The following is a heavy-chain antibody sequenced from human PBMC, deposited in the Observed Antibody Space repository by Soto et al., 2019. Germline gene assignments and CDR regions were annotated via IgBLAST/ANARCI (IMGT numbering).Heavy chain of an antibody. D-gene: IGHD2-15*01. CDR3: ARVVADCSGGSCYKGDDY. Sequence: PSETLSLTCAVYGGSFSGYCWSWIRQPPGKGLEWIGEINHSGSTNYNPSLKSRVTISVDTSKNQFSLKLSSVTAADTAVYYCARVVADCSGGSCYKGDDYWGQGTLVTVSS. CDR2: INHSGST. V-gene: IGHV4-34*01. J-gene: IGHJ4*02. CDR1: GGSFSGYC.